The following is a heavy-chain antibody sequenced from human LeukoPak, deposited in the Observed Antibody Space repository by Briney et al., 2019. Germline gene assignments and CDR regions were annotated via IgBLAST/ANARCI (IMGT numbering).Heavy chain of an antibody. D-gene: IGHD3-9*01. J-gene: IGHJ4*02. CDR3: ARARLHYDILTGPNYFDY. CDR2: IYHSGST. V-gene: IGHV4-30-2*01. CDR1: GGSISSGGYY. Sequence: SRTLSLTCTVSGGSISSGGYYWSWIRQPPGKGLEWIGYIYHSGSTYYNPSLKSRVTISVDRSKNQFSLKLSSVTAADTAVYYCARARLHYDILTGPNYFDYWGQGTLVTVSS.